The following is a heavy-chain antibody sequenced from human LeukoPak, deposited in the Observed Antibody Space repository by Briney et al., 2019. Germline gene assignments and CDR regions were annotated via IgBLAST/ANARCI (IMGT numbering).Heavy chain of an antibody. Sequence: AGGSLRLSCAASGFTFSSYGMSWVRQAPGKGLEWVSAISGSGGSTYYADSVKGRFTISRDNSKNTLYLQMNSLRAEDTAVYYCAKDLPGRRITMVRGVDDAFDIWGQGTMVTVSS. CDR1: GFTFSSYG. CDR3: AKDLPGRRITMVRGVDDAFDI. D-gene: IGHD3-10*01. CDR2: ISGSGGST. V-gene: IGHV3-23*01. J-gene: IGHJ3*02.